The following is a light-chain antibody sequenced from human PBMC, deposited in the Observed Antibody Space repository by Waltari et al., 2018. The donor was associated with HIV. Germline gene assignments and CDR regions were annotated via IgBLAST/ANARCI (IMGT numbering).Light chain of an antibody. CDR1: QIVSTS. CDR3: QQRSNWPPVT. Sequence: EIVLTQSPATLSLSPGERATLSCSDSQIVSTSLAWYHQKPGQAPRLLIYDASNRDTGIPARFSGSGSGTDFTLTISSLEPEDFAIYYCQQRSNWPPVTFGGGTKVEIK. J-gene: IGKJ4*01. V-gene: IGKV3-11*01. CDR2: DAS.